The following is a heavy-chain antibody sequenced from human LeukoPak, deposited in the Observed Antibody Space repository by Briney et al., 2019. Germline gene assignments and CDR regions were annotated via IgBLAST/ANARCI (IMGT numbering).Heavy chain of an antibody. CDR3: AKDRDGEYSSSSIDF. V-gene: IGHV3-30*02. CDR1: GFTFSSYG. J-gene: IGHJ4*02. Sequence: GGSLRLSCAASGFTFSSYGMHWVRQAPGKGLEWVAFIRYDGSNKYYADSVKGRFTISRDNSKNTLYLQMNSLRAEDTAVYYCAKDRDGEYSSSSIDFWGQGTLVTVSS. D-gene: IGHD6-6*01. CDR2: IRYDGSNK.